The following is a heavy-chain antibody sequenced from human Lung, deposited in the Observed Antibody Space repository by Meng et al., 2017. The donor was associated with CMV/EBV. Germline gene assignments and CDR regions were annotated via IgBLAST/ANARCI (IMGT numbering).Heavy chain of an antibody. D-gene: IGHD6-6*01. Sequence: GGSLRLXCAASGFTFDDYGMSWVRQAPGKGLEWVSGINWNGGSTGYADSVKGRFTISRDNAKNSLYLQMNSLRAEDTALYYCARVGAARPGGVYYYYGMDVWXQGNXVNGAS. CDR3: ARVGAARPGGVYYYYGMDV. V-gene: IGHV3-20*04. CDR2: INWNGGST. J-gene: IGHJ6*02. CDR1: GFTFDDYG.